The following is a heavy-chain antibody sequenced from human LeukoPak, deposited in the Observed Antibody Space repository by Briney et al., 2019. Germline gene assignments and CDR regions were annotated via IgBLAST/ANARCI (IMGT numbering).Heavy chain of an antibody. CDR3: AKDLLRYSGLRAHAFDI. CDR1: GFTFSSYA. Sequence: GGSLRLSCAASGFTFSSYAMHWVRQAPGKGLEWVAVISYDGSNKYYADSVKGRFTISRDNSKNTLYLQMNSLRTEDTALYYCAKDLLRYSGLRAHAFDIWGQGTMVTVSS. J-gene: IGHJ3*02. D-gene: IGHD2-21*01. CDR2: ISYDGSNK. V-gene: IGHV3-30-3*01.